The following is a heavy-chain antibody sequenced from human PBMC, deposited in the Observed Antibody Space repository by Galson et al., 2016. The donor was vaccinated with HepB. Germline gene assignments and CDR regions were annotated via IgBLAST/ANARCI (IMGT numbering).Heavy chain of an antibody. D-gene: IGHD1-26*01. J-gene: IGHJ4*02. V-gene: IGHV1-18*04. CDR2: ISGYNGHT. CDR1: GYMFMSYA. Sequence: SVKVSCKDSGYMFMSYAISWVRQAPGQGLEWMGWISGYNGHTKNAQKFQGRVTMTADKATSTVYMELRSLTSDVTAFYYCASGMGATPVRAFDSWGQGTLVTVSS. CDR3: ASGMGATPVRAFDS.